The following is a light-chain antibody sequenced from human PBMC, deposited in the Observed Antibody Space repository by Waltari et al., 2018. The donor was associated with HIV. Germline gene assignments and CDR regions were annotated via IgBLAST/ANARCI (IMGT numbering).Light chain of an antibody. CDR2: EVS. V-gene: IGLV2-8*01. CDR3: SSYAGSNHVV. CDR1: SSDVGGYNY. Sequence: QSALTQPPSASGSPGQSVTISCTGTSSDVGGYNYVSWYQQHPGKAPKLMIYEVSKRPSGVPDRFSGSKSGNTDSLTVSGLQAEDEADYYCSSYAGSNHVVFGGGTKLTVL. J-gene: IGLJ2*01.